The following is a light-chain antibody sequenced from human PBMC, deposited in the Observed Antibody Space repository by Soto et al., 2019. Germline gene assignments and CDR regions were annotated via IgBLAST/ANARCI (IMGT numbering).Light chain of an antibody. Sequence: IVLTQSPGTLSLSPGERATLSCRASQSVSSSYVAWYQQKPGQAPRLLIYGASRRATGIPDRFSGSGSGTDFTLTISRLEPEDFAVYYCQQYGSSPFGQGPRLEIK. J-gene: IGKJ5*01. CDR3: QQYGSSP. V-gene: IGKV3-20*01. CDR2: GAS. CDR1: QSVSSSY.